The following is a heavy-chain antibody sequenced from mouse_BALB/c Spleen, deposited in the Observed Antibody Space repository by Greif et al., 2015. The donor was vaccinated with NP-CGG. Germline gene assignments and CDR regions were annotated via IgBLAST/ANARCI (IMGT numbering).Heavy chain of an antibody. CDR1: GFNIKDTY. Sequence: VQLQQPGAELVKPGASVKLSCTASGFNIKDTYMHWVKQRPEQGLEWIGRIDPANGNTKYDPKFQGKATITADTSSNTAYLQLSSVTSEDTAVYYCARWDWYFDVWGAGTTVTVSS. CDR2: IDPANGNT. V-gene: IGHV14-3*02. J-gene: IGHJ1*01. CDR3: ARWDWYFDV.